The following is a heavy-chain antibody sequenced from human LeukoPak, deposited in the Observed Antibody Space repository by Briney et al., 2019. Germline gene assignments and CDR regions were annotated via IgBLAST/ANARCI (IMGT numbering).Heavy chain of an antibody. J-gene: IGHJ4*02. V-gene: IGHV3-23*01. CDR3: AKDFHHGSWYYLDY. D-gene: IGHD6-13*01. CDR2: IGGSGGST. CDR1: GFTFSNYA. Sequence: GGSLRLTCAASGFTFSNYAMSWVRQSPGKGLEWVSAIGGSGGSTYYADSVKGRFTISRDNSKNTLYLQMNSLRAEDTAVYYCAKDFHHGSWYYLDYWGQGTLVTVSS.